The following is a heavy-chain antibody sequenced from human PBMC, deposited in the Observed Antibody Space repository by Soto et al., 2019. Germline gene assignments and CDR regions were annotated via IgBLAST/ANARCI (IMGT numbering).Heavy chain of an antibody. CDR3: ARGPWGYYYYGLVFFQQ. V-gene: IGHV4-34*01. Sequence: SETLSFTCGVYSGSFSGYYWSWIRQPPGKGLEWIGEINHNGNTNYNPSLKSRVTISVDTSKNLFYLNLTSVSAADTAVYYCARGPWGYYYYGLVFFQQW. J-gene: IGHJ1*01. D-gene: IGHD3-10*01. CDR1: SGSFSGYY. CDR2: INHNGNT.